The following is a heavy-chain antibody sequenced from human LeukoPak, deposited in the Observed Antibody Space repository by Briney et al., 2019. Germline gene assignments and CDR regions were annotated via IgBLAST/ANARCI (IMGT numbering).Heavy chain of an antibody. V-gene: IGHV4-34*01. CDR3: ARGGTVWNFDY. Sequence: SETLSLTCAVYGGTFSGYYWSWIRQPPGKRLEWVGESNDSGGTNYNPSLKSRVTISLDTSKNQFSLKLNSVTAADTAVYYCARGGTVWNFDYWGQGTLVTVSS. D-gene: IGHD1-1*01. CDR1: GGTFSGYY. J-gene: IGHJ4*02. CDR2: SNDSGGT.